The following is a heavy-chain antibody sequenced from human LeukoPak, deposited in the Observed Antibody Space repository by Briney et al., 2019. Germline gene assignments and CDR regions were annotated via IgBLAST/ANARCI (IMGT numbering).Heavy chain of an antibody. D-gene: IGHD1-26*01. CDR2: VNPSGDFR. CDR3: ARDYSGEWEQLTGWWFDP. J-gene: IGHJ5*02. CDR1: GYTFGAHW. V-gene: IGHV1-46*01. Sequence: ASVKVSCKASGYTFGAHWMHWVRQAPGQGLEWMAIVNPSGDFRSYAQKFQGRLTVTRDMSTRTVYMELSDLRPEDTAVYYCARDYSGEWEQLTGWWFDPWGQGTLVTVSS.